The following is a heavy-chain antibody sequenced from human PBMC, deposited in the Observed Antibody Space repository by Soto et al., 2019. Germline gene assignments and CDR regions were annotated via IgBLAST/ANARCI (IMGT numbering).Heavy chain of an antibody. D-gene: IGHD3-22*01. V-gene: IGHV3-33*01. Sequence: GGSLRLSCAASGFTFSSYGMHWVRQAPGKGLEWVAVIWYDGSNKYYADSVKGRFTISRDNSKNTLYLQMNSLRAEDTAVYYCARDPFTMIVVEDYYGMDVWGQGTTVTVSS. CDR2: IWYDGSNK. CDR3: ARDPFTMIVVEDYYGMDV. J-gene: IGHJ6*02. CDR1: GFTFSSYG.